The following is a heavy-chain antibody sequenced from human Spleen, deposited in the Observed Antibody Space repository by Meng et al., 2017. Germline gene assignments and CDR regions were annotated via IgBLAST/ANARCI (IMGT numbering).Heavy chain of an antibody. J-gene: IGHJ4*02. CDR2: IIPNSGDT. V-gene: IGHV1-2*06. CDR3: ARDEDISAAGKLFGAY. D-gene: IGHD6-25*01. CDR1: GYPFTAYY. Sequence: ASVKVSCKPSGYPFTAYYIHWVRQAPGQGLEWMGHIIPNSGDTLYAPKFQARVTMTGDTSISTAYMELSGLRSDDTAMYYCARDEDISAAGKLFGAYWGQGTLVTVSS.